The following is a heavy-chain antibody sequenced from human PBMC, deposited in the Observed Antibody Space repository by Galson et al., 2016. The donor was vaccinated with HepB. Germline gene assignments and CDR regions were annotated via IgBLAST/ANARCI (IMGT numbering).Heavy chain of an antibody. CDR1: GFTFSSNW. CDR3: ARRMATITSFDY. D-gene: IGHD5-24*01. V-gene: IGHV3-74*01. Sequence: SLRLSCAASGFTFSSNWMHWVRQAPGKGLVWVSRVNSDGSSTSYADSVKGRFTISRDNAKNTLYLQMNSLRAEDTAVYYCARRMATITSFDYWGQGTLVTVSS. CDR2: VNSDGSST. J-gene: IGHJ4*02.